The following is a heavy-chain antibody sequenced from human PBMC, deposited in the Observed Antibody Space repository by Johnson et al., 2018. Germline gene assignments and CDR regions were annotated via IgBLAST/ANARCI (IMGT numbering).Heavy chain of an antibody. CDR2: ISYDGTKK. CDR1: GFTFSSYG. Sequence: VQLVESGGGVVQPGRSLRLSCAASGFTFSSYGIHWVRQAPGKGLEWVAVISYDGTKKYYADSVKGRFSISRDNSKNTLYLQVNSLGTEDTAVYYCAKDLGRGDWDGGDYFYGLDVWGQGTTVTVSS. D-gene: IGHD2-21*02. CDR3: AKDLGRGDWDGGDYFYGLDV. J-gene: IGHJ6*02. V-gene: IGHV3-30*18.